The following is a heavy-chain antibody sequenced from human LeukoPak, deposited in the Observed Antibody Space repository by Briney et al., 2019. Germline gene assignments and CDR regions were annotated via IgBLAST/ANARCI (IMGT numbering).Heavy chain of an antibody. Sequence: GGSLRLSCAASGFTFRTYAMSWVRQAPGKGLEWVSSISGSGGSTYFADSVKGRFTISRDNSKNTLYLQMNSLRAEDTAVYYCAKDYSSGWYDAFDIWGQGTVVTVSS. CDR2: ISGSGGST. J-gene: IGHJ3*02. CDR3: AKDYSSGWYDAFDI. V-gene: IGHV3-23*01. D-gene: IGHD6-19*01. CDR1: GFTFRTYA.